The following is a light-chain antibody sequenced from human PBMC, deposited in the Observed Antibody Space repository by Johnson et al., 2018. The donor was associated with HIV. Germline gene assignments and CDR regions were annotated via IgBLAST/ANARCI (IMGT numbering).Light chain of an antibody. V-gene: IGLV1-51*02. J-gene: IGLJ1*01. CDR2: EKN. CDR3: GTWDSSLSAHYI. Sequence: QSVLTQPPSVSAAPGQKVTISCSGSTYNIGNNYVSWYQQLPGTAPKLLIYEKNKRPSGVPDRFSDSKSGTSATLGITGLQTGDEADYYCGTWDSSLSAHYIFGTGTKGTVL. CDR1: TYNIGNNY.